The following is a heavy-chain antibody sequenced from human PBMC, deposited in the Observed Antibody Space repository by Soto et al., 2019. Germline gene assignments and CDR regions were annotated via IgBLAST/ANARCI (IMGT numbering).Heavy chain of an antibody. CDR3: AKDEYDGYNWNDESLLGGTDAFDI. J-gene: IGHJ3*02. CDR1: GFTFSSYA. V-gene: IGHV3-23*01. Sequence: GGSLRLSCAASGFTFSSYAMSWVRQAPGKGLEWVSAISGSGGSTYYADSVKGRFTISRDNSKNTLYLQMNSLRAEDTAVYYCAKDEYDGYNWNDESLLGGTDAFDIWGQGTMVTVSS. D-gene: IGHD1-1*01. CDR2: ISGSGGST.